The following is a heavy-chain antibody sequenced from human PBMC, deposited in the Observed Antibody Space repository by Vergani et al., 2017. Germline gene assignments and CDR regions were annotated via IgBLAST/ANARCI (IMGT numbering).Heavy chain of an antibody. Sequence: QVQLEESGGGVVQPGRSLRLSCAGSGFTLSSHAMHWVRQAPGKGLEWVAFIWYDGSKEYYADSVKGRFTNSIDNSKNTLYLQMNNLRAADTAVYYCARSGYCAHGVCYMTYYYYMDVWGKGTAVTVSS. CDR3: ARSGYCAHGVCYMTYYYYMDV. D-gene: IGHD2-8*01. V-gene: IGHV3-33*01. CDR1: GFTLSSHA. CDR2: IWYDGSKE. J-gene: IGHJ6*03.